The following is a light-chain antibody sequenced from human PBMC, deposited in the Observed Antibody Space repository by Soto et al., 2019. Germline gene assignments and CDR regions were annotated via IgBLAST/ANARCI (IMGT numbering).Light chain of an antibody. Sequence: QSALTQPPSASGYPGQSVTISCTGTSSDVGGYNYVSWYQQHPGKAPKLMIYEVSKRPSGVPDRFSGSKSGNTASLTVSGLQAEDEADYYCSSYAGSNIWVFGGGTKLTVL. CDR1: SSDVGGYNY. CDR2: EVS. J-gene: IGLJ3*02. CDR3: SSYAGSNIWV. V-gene: IGLV2-8*01.